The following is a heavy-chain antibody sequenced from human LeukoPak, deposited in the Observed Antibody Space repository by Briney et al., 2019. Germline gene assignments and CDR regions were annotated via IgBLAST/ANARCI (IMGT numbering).Heavy chain of an antibody. CDR1: VYTFTSYY. CDR2: INPSGGST. Sequence: AAVKVSRQASVYTFTSYYMHWVRQPPGQGLEWIGIINPSGGSTSYAQKFQGRVTMTRDMSTSTIYMELSSLRSEDTAVYYCARVPALDYGDPQGPFDYWGQGTLVTVSS. D-gene: IGHD4-17*01. V-gene: IGHV1-46*01. J-gene: IGHJ4*02. CDR3: ARVPALDYGDPQGPFDY.